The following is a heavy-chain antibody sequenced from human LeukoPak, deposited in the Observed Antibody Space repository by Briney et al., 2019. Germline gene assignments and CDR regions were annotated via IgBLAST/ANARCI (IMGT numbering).Heavy chain of an antibody. Sequence: GGSLTLSCDGSGFTFSSYTMSWVRQAPGEGLEWVSSVGISGATNYANSVKGRFTISRDSSKNTLYVQMKNLRDEDTAVYYCARRGKFYFDFWGQGTLVTVSS. CDR3: ARRGKFYFDF. D-gene: IGHD1-1*01. CDR1: GFTFSSYT. CDR2: VGISGAT. J-gene: IGHJ4*02. V-gene: IGHV3-23*01.